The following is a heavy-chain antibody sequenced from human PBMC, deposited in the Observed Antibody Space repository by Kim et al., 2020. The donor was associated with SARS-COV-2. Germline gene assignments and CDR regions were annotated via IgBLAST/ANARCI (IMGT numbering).Heavy chain of an antibody. Sequence: GGSLRLSCAASGFTFSDYYMSWIRQAPGKGLEWVSYISSSGSTIYYADSVKGRFTISRDNAKNSLYLQMNSLRAEDTAVYYCAREPEHYYYYGMDVWGQGTTVTVSS. CDR2: ISSSGSTI. CDR3: AREPEHYYYYGMDV. J-gene: IGHJ6*02. CDR1: GFTFSDYY. V-gene: IGHV3-11*01.